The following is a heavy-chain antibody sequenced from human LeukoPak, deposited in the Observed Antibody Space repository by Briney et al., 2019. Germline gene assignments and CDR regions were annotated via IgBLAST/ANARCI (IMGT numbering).Heavy chain of an antibody. CDR2: IYSGGTT. CDR3: GRGGEDSPLWFEPKQYHFDC. V-gene: IGHV3-53*01. J-gene: IGHJ4*02. CDR1: GFIVSNNY. D-gene: IGHD3-10*01. Sequence: GGSLRLSCAASGFIVSNNYMTWVRQPPGKGLKWVSAIYSGGTTYYADSVKGRFTISRDDSKNTVFLQMNSLRAEDTALYYCGRGGEDSPLWFEPKQYHFDCWGQGALVTVSS.